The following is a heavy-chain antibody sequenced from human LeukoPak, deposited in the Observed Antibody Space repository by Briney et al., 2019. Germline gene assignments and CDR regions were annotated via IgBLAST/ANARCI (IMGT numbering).Heavy chain of an antibody. CDR1: GFTFSGSW. CDR3: AKLLGDVTTYDY. D-gene: IGHD4-17*01. Sequence: GGSLRPSCTASGFTFSGSWLSWVRQAPGRGLEWVASINQDGGHKHYVDSLKGRFTISRDNAENSLFLQMNSLRVDDTAVYYCAKLLGDVTTYDYWGQGTLVTVSS. V-gene: IGHV3-7*01. J-gene: IGHJ4*02. CDR2: INQDGGHK.